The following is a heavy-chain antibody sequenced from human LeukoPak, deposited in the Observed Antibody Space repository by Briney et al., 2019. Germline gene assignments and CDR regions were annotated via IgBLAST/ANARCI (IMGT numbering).Heavy chain of an antibody. CDR1: GLTFSNYA. J-gene: IGHJ4*02. D-gene: IGHD3-22*01. CDR2: ISDSGGST. Sequence: GGSLRLSCAASGLTFSNYAMSWVRQAPGKGLEWVSGISDSGGSTYYADSVKGRFIISRDNSKNTLYLPMNSLRAEDTAVYYCAKDQRIVVVRVSIDYWGQGTLVTVSS. CDR3: AKDQRIVVVRVSIDY. V-gene: IGHV3-23*01.